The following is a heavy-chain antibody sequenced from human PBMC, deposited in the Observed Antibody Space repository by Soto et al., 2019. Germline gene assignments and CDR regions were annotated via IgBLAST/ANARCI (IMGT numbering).Heavy chain of an antibody. CDR3: GRESGENWSDEAY. Sequence: SETLSLTCAVYGGSFSAYYWSWIRQPPGKGLEWIGEINHSGGTSYNPSLKSRVTISVDTSKSQLSLKLRYVTAAATAVYYCGRESGENWSDEAYWGQGTQVTVSS. J-gene: IGHJ4*02. CDR1: GGSFSAYY. CDR2: INHSGGT. V-gene: IGHV4-34*01. D-gene: IGHD1-1*01.